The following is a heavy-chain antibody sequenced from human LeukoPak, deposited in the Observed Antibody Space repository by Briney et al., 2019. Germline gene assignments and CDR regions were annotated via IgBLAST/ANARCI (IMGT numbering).Heavy chain of an antibody. D-gene: IGHD2-15*01. CDR1: GFTFSSYT. V-gene: IGHV3-21*01. Sequence: PGGSLRLSCAASGFTFSSYTMNWVRQAPGKGLEWVSSISSSSSYIYYADSMKGRFTISRDNAKNSLYLQMNSLRADDKAVYYCARETYCSGGSCYKGNAFDIWGQGTMVTVSS. CDR2: ISSSSSYI. J-gene: IGHJ3*02. CDR3: ARETYCSGGSCYKGNAFDI.